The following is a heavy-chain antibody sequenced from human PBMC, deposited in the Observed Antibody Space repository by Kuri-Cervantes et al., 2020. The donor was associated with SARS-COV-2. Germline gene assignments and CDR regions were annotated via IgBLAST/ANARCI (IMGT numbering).Heavy chain of an antibody. CDR2: INPNSGGT. CDR3: YCAPKEGFDS. V-gene: IGHV1-2*02. Sequence: ASVKVSCKASGYTFTGYYMQWVRQAPGQGLEWMGWINPNSGGTNYAQKFQGRVTMTRDTSISTAYMELSSLTSEDTAIYYCYCAPKEGFDSWGQGTLVTVSS. J-gene: IGHJ4*02. D-gene: IGHD2-21*01. CDR1: GYTFTGYY.